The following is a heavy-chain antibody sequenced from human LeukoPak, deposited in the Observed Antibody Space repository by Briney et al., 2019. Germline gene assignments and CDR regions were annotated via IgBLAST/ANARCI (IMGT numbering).Heavy chain of an antibody. D-gene: IGHD3-3*01. CDR1: GGSISSYY. V-gene: IGHV4-59*08. Sequence: PSETLSLTCTVSGGSISSYYWSWIRQPPGKGLEWIGYIYYSGSTNYNPSLKSRVTISVDTSKNQFSLKLSSVTAADTAVYYRARRGGLGSYDFWSGYYSYWGQGTLVTVSS. CDR2: IYYSGST. CDR3: ARRGGLGSYDFWSGYYSY. J-gene: IGHJ4*02.